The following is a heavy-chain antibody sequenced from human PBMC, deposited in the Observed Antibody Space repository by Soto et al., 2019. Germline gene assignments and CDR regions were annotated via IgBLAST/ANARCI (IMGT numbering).Heavy chain of an antibody. CDR1: GFALSAYA. D-gene: IGHD2-15*01. J-gene: IGHJ4*02. CDR2: VSGTGRTT. Sequence: HPGGSLRLSCAASGFALSAYAMNWVRHTPGKGLEWVSGVSGTGRTTYHADSVKGRFTMSRDNSKDTVYLQMNSLRADDTAVYYCTKDVLYCGGGSCLVGPSYTFDHWGQGTLVTVSS. V-gene: IGHV3-23*01. CDR3: TKDVLYCGGGSCLVGPSYTFDH.